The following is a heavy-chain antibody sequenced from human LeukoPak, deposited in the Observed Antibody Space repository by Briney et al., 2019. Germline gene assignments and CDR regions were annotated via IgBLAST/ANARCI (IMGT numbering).Heavy chain of an antibody. CDR3: ARDLNPTIFGVVPFYYYYYMDV. J-gene: IGHJ6*03. Sequence: ASVKVSCTASGYTFTSYYMHWVRQAPGQGLEWMGIINPSGGSTSYAQKFQGRVTMTRDMSTSTVYMELSSPRSEDTAVYYCARDLNPTIFGVVPFYYYYYMDVWGKGTTVTVSS. CDR1: GYTFTSYY. CDR2: INPSGGST. V-gene: IGHV1-46*01. D-gene: IGHD3-3*01.